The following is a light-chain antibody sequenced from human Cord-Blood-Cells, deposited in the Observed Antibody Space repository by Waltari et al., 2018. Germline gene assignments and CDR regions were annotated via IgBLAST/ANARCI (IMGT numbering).Light chain of an antibody. Sequence: SHELPHPPSASVSPGRTARFTCSRDAFPKQHAYWYQQKPGKAPVLVRDKDSERPSGIPERFSGSSSGTTVTLTISGVQAEDEADYYCQSADSSGTYWVFGGGTKLTVL. J-gene: IGLJ3*02. V-gene: IGLV3-25*03. CDR2: KDS. CDR1: AFPKQH. CDR3: QSADSSGTYWV.